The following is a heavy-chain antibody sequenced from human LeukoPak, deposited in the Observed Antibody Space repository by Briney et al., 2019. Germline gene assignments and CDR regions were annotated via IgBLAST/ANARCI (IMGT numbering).Heavy chain of an antibody. CDR3: VRDGGVSGYDLLDY. J-gene: IGHJ4*02. Sequence: PGGSPRLSCAASGFTFSNYWMTWVRQAPGKGLEWVAHINQDGSKEYYMDSVKARFTISRDNAKNSLSLQMNSLRAEDTAVYYCVRDGGVSGYDLLDYWGQGTLVTVSS. CDR2: INQDGSKE. D-gene: IGHD5-12*01. CDR1: GFTFSNYW. V-gene: IGHV3-7*01.